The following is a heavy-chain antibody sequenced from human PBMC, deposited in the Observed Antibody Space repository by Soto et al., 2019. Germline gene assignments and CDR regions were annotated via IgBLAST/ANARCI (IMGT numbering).Heavy chain of an antibody. CDR2: IYYSGST. CDR1: GGSISSGDYY. V-gene: IGHV4-30-4*01. Sequence: SETLSLTCTVSGGSISSGDYYWSWIRQPPGKGLEWIGYIYYSGSTYYNPSLKSRVTISVDTSKNQFYLKLSSVTAADTAVYYCARAAYGDPRIWFDPWGQGTLVTVSS. D-gene: IGHD4-17*01. J-gene: IGHJ5*02. CDR3: ARAAYGDPRIWFDP.